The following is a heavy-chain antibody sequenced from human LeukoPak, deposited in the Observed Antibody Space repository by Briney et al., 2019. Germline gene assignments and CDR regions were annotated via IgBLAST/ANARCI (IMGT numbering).Heavy chain of an antibody. CDR2: IYHSGRT. CDR3: ARDSALGPGHTMPQ. D-gene: IGHD2-2*01. V-gene: IGHV4-38-2*02. J-gene: IGHJ4*02. CDR1: GYSISSGYY. Sequence: SETLSLTCTVSGYSISSGYYWGWIRQPPGKGLEWIGSIYHSGRTFYNPSLKSRVTISVDTSKNQFSLKLTSVTAADTAVYYCARDSALGPGHTMPQWGQGTLVTVSS.